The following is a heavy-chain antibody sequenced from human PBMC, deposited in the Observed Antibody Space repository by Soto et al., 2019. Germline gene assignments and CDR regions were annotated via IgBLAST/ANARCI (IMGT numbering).Heavy chain of an antibody. CDR2: INTYNGNT. Sequence: QVHLIQSEDEVKKPGASVKVSCKTSGYTFSDYGVSWVRQAPGQGLQWMGWINTYNGNTKYEHKFQGRVTLSTDASTRTVFLELTSLKFDDAAVYYCARGFIPENYGGQGTRVTFSS. CDR1: GYTFSDYG. V-gene: IGHV1-18*01. D-gene: IGHD2-2*01. CDR3: ARGFIPENY. J-gene: IGHJ4*02.